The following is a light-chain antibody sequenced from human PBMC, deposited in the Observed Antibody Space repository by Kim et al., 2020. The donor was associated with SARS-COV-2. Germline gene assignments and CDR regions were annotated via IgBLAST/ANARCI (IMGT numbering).Light chain of an antibody. CDR1: QSLVYSDGNTH. J-gene: IGKJ1*01. CDR3: MQGTHWPPT. CDR2: RVS. Sequence: VVMTQSPLSLPVTLGQPASISCRSGQSLVYSDGNTHLTWFQQRPGQSPRRLIYRVSNRDSGVPDRFSGSGSGSYFTLNVSRVEADDVGVYYCMQGTHWPPTFGRGTKVDIK. V-gene: IGKV2-30*01.